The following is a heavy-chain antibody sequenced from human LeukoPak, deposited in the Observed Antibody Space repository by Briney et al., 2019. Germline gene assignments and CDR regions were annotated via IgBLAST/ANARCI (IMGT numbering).Heavy chain of an antibody. V-gene: IGHV4-59*08. CDR1: GGSISSYY. D-gene: IGHD3-10*01. CDR2: IYYSGST. Sequence: SETLSLTCTVSGGSISSYYWSWIRQPPGKGLEWIGYIYYSGSTNYNPSLKSRVTISVDTSKNQFSLKLTSVTAADTAVYYCASWGLIRGVVDYWGQGALVTVSS. J-gene: IGHJ4*02. CDR3: ASWGLIRGVVDY.